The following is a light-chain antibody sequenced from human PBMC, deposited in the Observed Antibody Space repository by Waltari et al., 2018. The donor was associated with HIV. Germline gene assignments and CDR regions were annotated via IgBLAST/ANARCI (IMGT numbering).Light chain of an antibody. J-gene: IGLJ3*02. V-gene: IGLV3-21*02. CDR2: DVT. CDR1: NIGSKS. CDR3: QVWDTSGDPWV. Sequence: SYVLTQPPSVSVAPGQTARITCGGNNIGSKSVHWYQQKPGQAPVLVVYDVTDRPSGIPERFSGSNSGNTATLTISRVEAGDEADYYCQVWDTSGDPWVFGGGTKLTVL.